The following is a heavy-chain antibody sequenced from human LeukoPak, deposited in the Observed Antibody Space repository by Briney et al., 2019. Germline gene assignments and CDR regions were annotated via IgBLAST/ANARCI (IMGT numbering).Heavy chain of an antibody. CDR1: GGSISSGSYY. V-gene: IGHV4-61*02. CDR3: ARGALAGVTGFDY. Sequence: SQTLSLTCTVSGGSISSGSYYWSWIRQPAGKGLEWIGRIYTSGSTNYNPSLKSRVTISVDTSKNQFSLKLSSVTAADTAVYYCARGALAGVTGFDYWGQGTLVTVSS. J-gene: IGHJ4*02. D-gene: IGHD2-21*02. CDR2: IYTSGST.